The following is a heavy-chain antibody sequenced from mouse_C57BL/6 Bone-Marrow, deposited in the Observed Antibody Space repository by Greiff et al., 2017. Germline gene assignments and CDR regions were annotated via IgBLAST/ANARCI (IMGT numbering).Heavy chain of an antibody. CDR1: EYEFPSHD. V-gene: IGHV5-2*01. J-gene: IGHJ4*01. CDR3: ARQVAPSYAMDY. CDR2: INSDGGST. D-gene: IGHD1-1*01. Sequence: EVKVVESGGGLVQPGESLKLSCESNEYEFPSHDMSWVRKTPEKRLELVAAINSDGGSTYYPDTMERRFIISRDNTKKTLYLQMSSLRSEDTALYYCARQVAPSYAMDYWGQGTSVTVSS.